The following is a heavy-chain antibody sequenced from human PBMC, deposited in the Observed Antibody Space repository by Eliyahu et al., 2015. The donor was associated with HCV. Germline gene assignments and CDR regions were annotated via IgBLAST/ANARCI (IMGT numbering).Heavy chain of an antibody. CDR2: ISPSGRT. CDR3: ARDTDSTGYYFYFDS. D-gene: IGHD3-22*01. CDR1: GGXITNYX. V-gene: IGHV4-4*07. Sequence: QVQLQESGPGLVKPSETLSLTXXXPGGXITNYXWSWIRXXAGKGLEYIGRISPSGRTNYNPSLRGRVTMSLDTSKNQFSLKLSSVSAADTAVYYCARDTDSTGYYFYFDSWGQGTLVTVSS. J-gene: IGHJ4*02.